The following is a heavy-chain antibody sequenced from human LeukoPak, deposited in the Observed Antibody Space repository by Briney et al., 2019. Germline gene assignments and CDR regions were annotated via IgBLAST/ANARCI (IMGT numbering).Heavy chain of an antibody. CDR1: GGTFSSYA. V-gene: IGHV1-69*13. D-gene: IGHD3-10*01. CDR2: IIPIFGTA. CDR3: ARMPFMVRGVIELDY. J-gene: IGHJ4*02. Sequence: AASVKVSCKASGGTFSSYAISWVRQAPGQGLEWMGGIIPIFGTANYAQKFQGRVTITADESTSTACMELSSLRSEDTAVYYCARMPFMVRGVIELDYWGQGTLVTVSS.